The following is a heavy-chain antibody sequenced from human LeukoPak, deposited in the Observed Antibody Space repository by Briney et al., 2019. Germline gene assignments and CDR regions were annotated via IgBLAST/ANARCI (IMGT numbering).Heavy chain of an antibody. CDR1: GYSFTSYW. CDR3: ASNVHTAMVGAYDI. Sequence: GESLKISCKASGYSFTSYWIGWVRQMPGKGLEWMGVIYPGDSDTRYRPSFQGQVIISADESVSTAYLQWNSLKASDTAMYYCASNVHTAMVGAYDIWGQGTMVTVSS. J-gene: IGHJ3*02. V-gene: IGHV5-51*01. D-gene: IGHD5-18*01. CDR2: IYPGDSDT.